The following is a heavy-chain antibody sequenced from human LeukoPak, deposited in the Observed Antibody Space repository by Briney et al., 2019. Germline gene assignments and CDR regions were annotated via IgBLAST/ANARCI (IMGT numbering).Heavy chain of an antibody. CDR1: GGSFSGYH. D-gene: IGHD5-12*01. V-gene: IGHV4-34*01. Sequence: SETLSLTCAVYGGSFSGYHWSCIRQPPGKGLEWIGEINHSGSTNYNPSLKSRVTLSIDTSKNQCSLQLSSVTAADTAVYYCARRNYGYDFPYWGQGTLVTVSS. J-gene: IGHJ4*02. CDR3: ARRNYGYDFPY. CDR2: INHSGST.